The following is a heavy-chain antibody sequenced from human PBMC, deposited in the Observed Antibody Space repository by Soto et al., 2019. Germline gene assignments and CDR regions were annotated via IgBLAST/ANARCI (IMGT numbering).Heavy chain of an antibody. J-gene: IGHJ4*02. CDR1: GGSISSGGYY. CDR2: IYYSGST. CDR3: ASSESAMANFDY. V-gene: IGHV4-31*03. D-gene: IGHD5-18*01. Sequence: SETLSLTCTVSGGSISSGGYYWSCIRQHPGKGLEWIGYIYYSGSTYYNPSLKSRVTISVDTSKNQFSLKLSSVTAADTAVYYCASSESAMANFDYWGQGTLVTVSS.